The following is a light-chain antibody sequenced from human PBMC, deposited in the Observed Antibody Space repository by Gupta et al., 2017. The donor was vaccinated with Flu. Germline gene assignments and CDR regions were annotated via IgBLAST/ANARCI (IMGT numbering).Light chain of an antibody. Sequence: EIVLTPSPATLSLSPGEGATLSCRASQRVNIHLAWYQQRPGQSPRLLIYGASTRATGIPARFSAFGSETDFTLTSSRLEAEDFAFYYCQQRTYSFTFGQGTRLEMK. CDR2: GAS. J-gene: IGKJ5*01. V-gene: IGKV3-11*01. CDR3: QQRTYSFT. CDR1: QRVNIH.